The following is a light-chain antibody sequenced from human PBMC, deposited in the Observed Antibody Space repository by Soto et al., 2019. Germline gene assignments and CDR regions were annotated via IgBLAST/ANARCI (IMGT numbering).Light chain of an antibody. CDR1: QSVSSSY. Sequence: EIVLTHSPGTLSFSPLERATLSFSASQSVSSSYLAWYQQKPGQAPRLLIYGPSTRATGVPARFSGSGSGTEFTLTISSLQSEDFAMYYCQQYTHWPVWSFGQGTKVDIK. V-gene: IGKV3-15*01. CDR3: QQYTHWPVWS. J-gene: IGKJ1*01. CDR2: GPS.